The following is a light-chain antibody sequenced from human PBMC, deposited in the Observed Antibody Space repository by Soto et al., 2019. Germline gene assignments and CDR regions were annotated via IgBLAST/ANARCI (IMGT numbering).Light chain of an antibody. CDR3: QQLNGYLELT. J-gene: IGKJ4*01. V-gene: IGKV1-5*01. CDR1: QSISTW. Sequence: DIQMTQSPSTLSASVGDRVTITCRASQSISTWLAWYQQKPAKAPKLLIYDASSWESGVPSRFSGSGSGTEFTLPISSLQPEDFSTYYCQQLNGYLELTFGGGTKVDIK. CDR2: DAS.